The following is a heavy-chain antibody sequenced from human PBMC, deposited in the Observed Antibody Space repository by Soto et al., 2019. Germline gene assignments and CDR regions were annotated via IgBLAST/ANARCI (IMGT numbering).Heavy chain of an antibody. Sequence: SETLSLTCAVSGGSISSGGYSWSWVRQPPGKGLEWIGYIYHSGSTYYNPSLKSRVTISVDRSKNQFSLKLSSVTAAATAVYYCARARHRGAFDIWGQGTMVTVSS. CDR2: IYHSGST. CDR1: GGSISSGGYS. J-gene: IGHJ3*02. V-gene: IGHV4-30-2*01. CDR3: ARARHRGAFDI.